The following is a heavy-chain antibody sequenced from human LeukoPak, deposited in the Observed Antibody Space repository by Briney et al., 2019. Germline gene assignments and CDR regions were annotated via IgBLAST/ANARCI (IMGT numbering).Heavy chain of an antibody. CDR1: DFIFSSYA. J-gene: IGHJ1*01. V-gene: IGHV3-23*01. CDR3: TKDITVQIWLLGFNS. D-gene: IGHD3-22*01. CDR2: ISGSGVST. Sequence: AGGSLRLSCVVSDFIFSSYAMSWVRQVPGKGLEWVSVISGSGVSTNYADSVKGRFTISRDNSKNTLYLQMNSLRAEDTAVYYCTKDITVQIWLLGFNSWGQGTLVTVAS.